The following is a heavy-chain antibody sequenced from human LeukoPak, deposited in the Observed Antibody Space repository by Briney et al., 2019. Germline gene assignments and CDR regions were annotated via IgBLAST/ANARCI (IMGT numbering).Heavy chain of an antibody. CDR2: INPNSGGT. CDR3: ARGLDIVVVVADYYFDY. D-gene: IGHD2-15*01. V-gene: IGHV1-2*02. Sequence: ASVKVSCKASGYPFTGYYMHWVRQAPGQGLEWMGWINPNSGGTNYAQKFQGRVTMTRDTSISTAYMELSRLRSDDTAVYYCARGLDIVVVVADYYFDYWGQGTLVTVSS. J-gene: IGHJ4*02. CDR1: GYPFTGYY.